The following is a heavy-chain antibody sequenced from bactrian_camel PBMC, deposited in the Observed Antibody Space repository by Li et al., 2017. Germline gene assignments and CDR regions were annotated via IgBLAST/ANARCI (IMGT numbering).Heavy chain of an antibody. CDR3: AADVSGSCGSDYDVPGWY. CDR1: ENTYNSYC. V-gene: IGHV3S68*01. J-gene: IGHJ4*01. Sequence: WSLALSCVATENTYNSYCMAWFRQSPQTSWLERERVARIGIDGTTTYADSVKGRFTISRDNAKKSLSLQMTRLKPEDSAMYYCAADVSGSCGSDYDVPGWYWGQGTQVTVS. D-gene: IGHD2*01. CDR2: IGIDGTT.